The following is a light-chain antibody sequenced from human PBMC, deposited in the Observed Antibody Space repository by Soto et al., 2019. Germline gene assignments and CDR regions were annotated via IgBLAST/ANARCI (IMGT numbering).Light chain of an antibody. CDR2: GAS. V-gene: IGKV3-15*01. Sequence: EIVLTQSXSTLSLSXSXIXTLXXXASQSVSSDLAWYHQKPGQAPRLLIYGASTRATGIPARFSGSGSGTEFTLSINSLQSEDFAVYYCPQYNNWPRPFGQGTKVDI. CDR1: QSVSSD. CDR3: PQYNNWPRP. J-gene: IGKJ1*01.